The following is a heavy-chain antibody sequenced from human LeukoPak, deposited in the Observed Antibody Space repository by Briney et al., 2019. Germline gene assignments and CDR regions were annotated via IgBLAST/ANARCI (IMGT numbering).Heavy chain of an antibody. CDR1: GYTFTGYY. D-gene: IGHD6-6*01. CDR3: ARDSTSSSGMDY. J-gene: IGHJ4*02. CDR2: INPNSGGT. Sequence: GASVKVSCKASGYTFTGYYMHWVRQAPGQGLEWMGWINPNSGGTNYAQKFQGRVTMTRDTSISTACMELSRLRSEDTAVYYCARDSTSSSGMDYWGQGTLVTVSS. V-gene: IGHV1-2*02.